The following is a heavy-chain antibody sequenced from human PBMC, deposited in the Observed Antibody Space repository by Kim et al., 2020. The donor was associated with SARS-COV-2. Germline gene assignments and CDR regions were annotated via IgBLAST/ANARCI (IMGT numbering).Heavy chain of an antibody. CDR3: ARHGATNYAFDI. D-gene: IGHD1-26*01. V-gene: IGHV4-39*01. Sequence: SETLSLTCTVSGGSISSSSYYWGWIRQPPGKGLEWIGSIYYSGSTYYNPSLKSRVTISVDTSKNQFSLKLSSVTAADTAVYYCARHGATNYAFDIWCQGT. J-gene: IGHJ3*02. CDR2: IYYSGST. CDR1: GGSISSSSYY.